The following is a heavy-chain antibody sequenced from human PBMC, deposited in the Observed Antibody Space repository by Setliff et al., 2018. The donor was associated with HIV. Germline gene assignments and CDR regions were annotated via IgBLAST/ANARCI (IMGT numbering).Heavy chain of an antibody. CDR1: GDSISSSSYY. Sequence: SETLSLTCSVSGDSISSSSYYWTWIRQPPGKGLEWIGYIYNSGSTYYEPSLRGRVTISIDRSKNQFSLKLNSVTAADTAVYYCARETNASGSLTAYWYFDLWGRGTLVTVSS. J-gene: IGHJ2*01. D-gene: IGHD3-10*01. CDR3: ARETNASGSLTAYWYFDL. CDR2: IYNSGST. V-gene: IGHV4-30-4*08.